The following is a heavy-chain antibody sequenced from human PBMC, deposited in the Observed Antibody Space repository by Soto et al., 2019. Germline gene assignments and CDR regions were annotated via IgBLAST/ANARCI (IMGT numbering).Heavy chain of an antibody. CDR3: ARSPHTSSYYSPLSNYNYDGMDV. V-gene: IGHV1-69*13. J-gene: IGHJ6*02. D-gene: IGHD3-22*01. CDR1: GCTFRCHA. Sequence: SVKVSFKGSGCTFRCHAISWVRQAPGRGLEWMGGIIPIFGTANYAQKFQGRVTNTADESTSTAYIELSSLRSEDTAVYYCARSPHTSSYYSPLSNYNYDGMDVWGQGTTVTVSS. CDR2: IIPIFGTA.